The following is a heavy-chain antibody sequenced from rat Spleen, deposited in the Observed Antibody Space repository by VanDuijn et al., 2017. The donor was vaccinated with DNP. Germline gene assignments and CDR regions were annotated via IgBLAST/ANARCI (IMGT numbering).Heavy chain of an antibody. D-gene: IGHD1-3*01. V-gene: IGHV5-7*01. J-gene: IGHJ2*01. CDR2: ISSDGSGT. CDR1: GFIFSDYN. CDR3: AIITVADY. Sequence: EVQLVESGGGLVQPGRSLRLSCGGSGFIFSDYNMAWVRQAPKKGLEWVATISSDGSGTHYRDSVKGRFTISRDNAKSTLYLQMDSLRSEDTATYYCAIITVADYWGQGVMVTVSS.